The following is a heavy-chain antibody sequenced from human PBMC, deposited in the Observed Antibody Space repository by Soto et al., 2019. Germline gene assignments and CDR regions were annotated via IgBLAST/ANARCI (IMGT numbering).Heavy chain of an antibody. CDR3: GRNLAHKVGTKCGMDV. CDR2: IDPTDSSS. D-gene: IGHD5-12*01. CDR1: GYSFTTYS. Sequence: GESLKIPWKSLGYSFTTYSISWVPQMSGKGLEWMVTIDPTDSSSKHNPAFQGDLLIPADKSINTAYLQWSSLTAADNAMYYCGRNLAHKVGTKCGMDVWGQGTPVTVSS. V-gene: IGHV5-10-1*01. J-gene: IGHJ6*02.